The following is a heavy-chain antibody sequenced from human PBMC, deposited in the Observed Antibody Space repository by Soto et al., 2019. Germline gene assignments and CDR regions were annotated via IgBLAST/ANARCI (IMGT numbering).Heavy chain of an antibody. Sequence: ASVKVSCKASGFTFSGYYMHWMRQAPGQGLEWMGWINPNSGGTDYAQNFQGRVTVTRDTSTSTADMELSRLTSDDTAVYYCARSLTEGYCDTTGRHTRPLYGLDVWGKGTMCTVSS. CDR2: INPNSGGT. V-gene: IGHV1-2*02. J-gene: IGHJ6*04. CDR3: ARSLTEGYCDTTGRHTRPLYGLDV. CDR1: GFTFSGYY. D-gene: IGHD2-2*02.